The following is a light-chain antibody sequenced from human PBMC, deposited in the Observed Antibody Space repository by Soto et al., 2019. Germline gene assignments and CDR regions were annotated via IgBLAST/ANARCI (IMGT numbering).Light chain of an antibody. CDR2: DAS. Sequence: NVSTQCPSLLPLSPGERATLSCRPSQTVRNNYLAWYQQKPGQAPRLLIYDASSWTTGIPDRFSGGGSGTEFTLTISRLQPDDFAAYYCQHYSSYSEAFGQGTKVDIK. J-gene: IGKJ1*01. CDR3: QHYSSYSEA. V-gene: IGKV3-20*01. CDR1: QTVRNNY.